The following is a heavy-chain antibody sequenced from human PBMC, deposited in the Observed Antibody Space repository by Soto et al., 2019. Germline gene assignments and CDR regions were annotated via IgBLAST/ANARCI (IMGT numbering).Heavy chain of an antibody. Sequence: SETLSLTCTVSGGSISSYYWSWIRQPPGKGLEWIGYIYYSGITNYNPSLKSRVTISVDTSKNQFSLKLSSVTAADTAVYYCARAHGSGWGAFDIWGQGTMVTVS. D-gene: IGHD3-10*01. CDR3: ARAHGSGWGAFDI. CDR1: GGSISSYY. CDR2: IYYSGIT. V-gene: IGHV4-59*01. J-gene: IGHJ3*02.